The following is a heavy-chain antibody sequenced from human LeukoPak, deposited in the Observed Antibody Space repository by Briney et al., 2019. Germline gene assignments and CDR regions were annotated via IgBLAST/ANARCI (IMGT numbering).Heavy chain of an antibody. CDR3: SRELASGD. Sequence: GGSLTLSCAASGFTFSTYWMHWVRQAPGKGLVWVSQINTVGNSTNFEHSVQGRFTVTRDQAKNTLYLEMHSLRAEDTAVEYCSRELASGDCGQGTLVA. CDR1: GFTFSTYW. CDR2: INTVGNST. D-gene: IGHD6-13*01. V-gene: IGHV3-74*01. J-gene: IGHJ4*02.